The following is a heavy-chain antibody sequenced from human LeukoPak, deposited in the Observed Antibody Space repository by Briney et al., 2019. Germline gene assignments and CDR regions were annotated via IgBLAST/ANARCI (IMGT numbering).Heavy chain of an antibody. V-gene: IGHV3-66*01. CDR3: ARDGRNPYCGGDCYGLY. D-gene: IGHD2-21*02. Sequence: PGGSLRLSCAASGFTVSSNYMSWVRQAPGKGLEWVSVIYSGGSTYYADSVKGRFTISRDNSKNTLYLQMNSLRAEDTAVYYCARDGRNPYCGGDCYGLYWGQGTLVTVSS. CDR2: IYSGGST. J-gene: IGHJ4*02. CDR1: GFTVSSNY.